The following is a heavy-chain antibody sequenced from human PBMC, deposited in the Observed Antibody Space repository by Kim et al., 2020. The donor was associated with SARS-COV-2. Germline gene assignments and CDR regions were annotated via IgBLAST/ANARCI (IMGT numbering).Heavy chain of an antibody. D-gene: IGHD6-13*01. V-gene: IGHV3-21*01. J-gene: IGHJ6*02. Sequence: GGSLRLSCAASGFTFSSYSMNWVRQAPGKGLEWVSSISSSSSYIYYADSVKGRFTISRDNAKNSLYLQMNSLRAEDTVVYYCARGGESSSWYRVGPYYYGMDVWGQGTTVTVSS. CDR2: ISSSSSYI. CDR1: GFTFSSYS. CDR3: ARGGESSSWYRVGPYYYGMDV.